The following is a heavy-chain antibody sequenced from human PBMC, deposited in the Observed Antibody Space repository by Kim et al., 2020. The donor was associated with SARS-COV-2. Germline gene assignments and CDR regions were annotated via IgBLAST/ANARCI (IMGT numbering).Heavy chain of an antibody. V-gene: IGHV4-61*02. J-gene: IGHJ4*02. CDR1: GGSISSGSYY. CDR2: IYTSGST. CDR3: AREPRAYCGGDCYAQLDY. Sequence: SETLSLTCTVSGGSISSGSYYWSWIRQPAGKGLEWIGRIYTSGSTNYNPSLKSRVTISVDTSKNQFSLKLSSVTAADTAVYYCAREPRAYCGGDCYAQLDYWGQGTLVTVSS. D-gene: IGHD2-21*02.